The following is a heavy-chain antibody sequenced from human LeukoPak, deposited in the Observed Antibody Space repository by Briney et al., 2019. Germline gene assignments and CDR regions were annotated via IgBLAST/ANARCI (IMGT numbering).Heavy chain of an antibody. J-gene: IGHJ4*02. V-gene: IGHV3-33*01. CDR1: GFTFSSYA. CDR3: ARGYYGSGSYYMGNY. Sequence: GGSLRLSCAASGFTFSSYAMHWVRQAPGKGREGVAVIWYDGSNKYYADSVKGRFTISRDNSKNTLYLQMNSLRVEDSALYYCARGYYGSGSYYMGNYWGQGTLVTVSS. CDR2: IWYDGSNK. D-gene: IGHD3-10*01.